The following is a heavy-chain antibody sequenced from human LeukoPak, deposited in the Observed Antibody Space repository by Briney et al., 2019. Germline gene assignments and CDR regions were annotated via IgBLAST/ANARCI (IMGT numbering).Heavy chain of an antibody. CDR1: GYTFTSYG. Sequence: ASVKVSCEASGYTFTSYGISWVRQAPGQGLEWMGWISAYNGNTNYAQKLQGRVTMTTDTSTSTAYMELRSLRSDDTAVYYCARVYYDSSGYYDDYWGQGTLVTVSS. CDR2: ISAYNGNT. J-gene: IGHJ4*02. D-gene: IGHD3-22*01. V-gene: IGHV1-18*01. CDR3: ARVYYDSSGYYDDY.